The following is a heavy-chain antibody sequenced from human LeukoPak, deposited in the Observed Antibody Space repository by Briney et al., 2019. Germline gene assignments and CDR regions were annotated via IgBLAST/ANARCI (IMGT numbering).Heavy chain of an antibody. CDR2: ISAYNGNT. Sequence: ASVKVSCKASGYTFASYGISWVRQAPGQGLEWMGWISAYNGNTNYAQKLQGRVTMTTDTSTSTAYMELRSLRSDDTAVYYCARERSSGYDYRRHDAFDIWGQGTMVTVSS. J-gene: IGHJ3*02. CDR3: ARERSSGYDYRRHDAFDI. CDR1: GYTFASYG. V-gene: IGHV1-18*01. D-gene: IGHD5-12*01.